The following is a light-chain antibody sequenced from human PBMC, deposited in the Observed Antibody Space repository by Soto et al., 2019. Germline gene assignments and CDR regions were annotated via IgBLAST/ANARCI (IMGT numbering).Light chain of an antibody. V-gene: IGLV2-14*01. Sequence: QSALTQPASVSGAPGQSITVSCTGTSSDVGGYNYVSWYQQYPGKVPRLMIYDVTNRPSGVSNRLSGSKSGNTASLTISGLQAEDEADYYCSSYRRGSTYVFGTGTKVTVL. J-gene: IGLJ1*01. CDR1: SSDVGGYNY. CDR2: DVT. CDR3: SSYRRGSTYV.